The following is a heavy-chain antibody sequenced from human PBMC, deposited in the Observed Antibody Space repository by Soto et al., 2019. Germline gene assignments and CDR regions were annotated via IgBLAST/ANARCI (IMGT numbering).Heavy chain of an antibody. CDR3: ASTFGVEYGMDV. CDR2: IYYSGST. Sequence: PSETLSLTCTVSGGSISSSSYYWGWIRQPPGKGLEWIGSIYYSGSTCYNPSLKSRVTISVDTSKNQFSLKLSSVTAADTAVYYCASTFGVEYGMDVWGQGTTVTVYS. CDR1: GGSISSSSYY. J-gene: IGHJ6*02. V-gene: IGHV4-39*01. D-gene: IGHD3-16*01.